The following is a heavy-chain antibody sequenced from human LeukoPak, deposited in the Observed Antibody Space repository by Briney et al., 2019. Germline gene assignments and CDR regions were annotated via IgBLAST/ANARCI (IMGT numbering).Heavy chain of an antibody. CDR1: GFTFSSYA. CDR2: ISYDGSNK. J-gene: IGHJ6*02. Sequence: PGGSLRLSCAASGFTFSSYAMHWVRQAPGKGLEWVAVISYDGSNKYYADSVKGRFTISKDNSKNTLYLQMNSLRAEDTAVYYCARVGCSGGSCYGGYYYYGMDVWGQGTTATVSS. D-gene: IGHD2-15*01. CDR3: ARVGCSGGSCYGGYYYYGMDV. V-gene: IGHV3-30-3*01.